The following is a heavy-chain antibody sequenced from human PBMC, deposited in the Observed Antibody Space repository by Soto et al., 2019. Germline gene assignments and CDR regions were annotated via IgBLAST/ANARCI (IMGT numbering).Heavy chain of an antibody. J-gene: IGHJ5*02. D-gene: IGHD3-22*01. V-gene: IGHV2-5*02. CDR2: IYWDDDK. CDR3: AHTLFGIYGSFANWFDP. Sequence: SGPTMVNPTQTLTLTCTFSGFSLSTSGVGVGWIRQPPGKALEWLALIYWDDDKRYSPSLKSRLTITKDTSKNQVVLTMTNMDPVDTATYYCAHTLFGIYGSFANWFDPCGQVTLVPVSS. CDR1: GFSLSTSGVG.